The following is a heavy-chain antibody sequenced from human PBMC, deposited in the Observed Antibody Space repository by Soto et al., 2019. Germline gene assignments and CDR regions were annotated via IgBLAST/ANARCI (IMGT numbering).Heavy chain of an antibody. D-gene: IGHD3-3*01. Sequence: QVQLVESGGGLVKPGGSLRLSCAASGFTFSDYYMSWIRQAPGKGLEWVSYISSSGSTIYYADAVKGQFTISRDNAKNSLNLQMNSLRAEDTAVYYCARESDFWSGYYDTYYFDYWGQGTLVTVSS. CDR1: GFTFSDYY. CDR3: ARESDFWSGYYDTYYFDY. CDR2: ISSSGSTI. V-gene: IGHV3-11*01. J-gene: IGHJ4*02.